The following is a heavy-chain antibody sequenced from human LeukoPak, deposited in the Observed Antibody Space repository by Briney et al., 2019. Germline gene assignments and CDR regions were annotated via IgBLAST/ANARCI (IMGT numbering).Heavy chain of an antibody. CDR3: AREYCSSTRCYRYFDL. D-gene: IGHD2-2*01. V-gene: IGHV4-59*01. CDR2: IYYSGST. J-gene: IGHJ2*01. Sequence: SETLSLTCTVSGGSISSYYWSWIRQPPGKGLEWIGYIYYSGSTNYNPSLKSRVTISINTSKNQFSLKLSSVTAADTAVYYCAREYCSSTRCYRYFDLWGRGTLVTVSS. CDR1: GGSISSYY.